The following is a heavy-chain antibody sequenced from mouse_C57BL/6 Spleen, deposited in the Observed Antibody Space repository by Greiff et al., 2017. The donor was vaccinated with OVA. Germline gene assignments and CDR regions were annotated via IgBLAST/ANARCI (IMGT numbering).Heavy chain of an antibody. V-gene: IGHV2-2*01. J-gene: IGHJ1*03. CDR3: ARKADDCYVRYFDV. CDR1: GFSLTSYG. D-gene: IGHD1-1*01. CDR2: IWSGGST. Sequence: VQVVESGPGLVQPSPSLSITCTVSGFSLTSYGVHWVRQSPGKGLEWLGVIWSGGSTAYNAAFISRLSISKDNSKSQEFMKMNSLQADDTAIYYCARKADDCYVRYFDVWGTGTTVTVSA.